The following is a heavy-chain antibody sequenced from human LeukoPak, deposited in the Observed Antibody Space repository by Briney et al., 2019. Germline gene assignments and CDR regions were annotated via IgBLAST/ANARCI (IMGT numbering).Heavy chain of an antibody. CDR3: ARALRFRLGRIDY. CDR2: IKQDGSEK. J-gene: IGHJ4*02. D-gene: IGHD7-27*01. CDR1: GFTFSSYW. Sequence: PGRSLRLSCAASGFTFSSYWMSWVRQAPGKGLEWVANIKQDGSEKYYVDSVKGRFTISRDNAKNSLYLQMNSLRAEDTAVYYCARALRFRLGRIDYWGQGTLVTVSS. V-gene: IGHV3-7*01.